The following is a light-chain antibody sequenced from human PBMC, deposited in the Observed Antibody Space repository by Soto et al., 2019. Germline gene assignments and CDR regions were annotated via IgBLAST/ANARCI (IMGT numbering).Light chain of an antibody. CDR1: TGAVTSGHY. CDR2: DTS. CDR3: ILVYSGGVV. Sequence: QAVVTQEPSLTVSPGGTVTLTCGSSTGAVTSGHYPYWFQQKPRQAPRTLIYDTSNKHSWTPARFSGSLLGGKAALTLSGAQPEDEAEYYCILVYSGGVVFGGGTKLTVL. V-gene: IGLV7-46*01. J-gene: IGLJ2*01.